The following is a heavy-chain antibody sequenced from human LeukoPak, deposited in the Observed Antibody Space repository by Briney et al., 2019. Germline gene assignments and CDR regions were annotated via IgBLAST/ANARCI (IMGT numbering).Heavy chain of an antibody. D-gene: IGHD3-9*01. CDR1: GYTFTGYY. CDR2: INPNSGGT. Sequence: ASVKVSCKASGYTFTGYYMHWVRQAPGQGLEWMGWINPNSGGTNYAQKFQGRVTMTRDTSISTAYMELSRLRPDDTAVYYCARDFIFYEILTGYYNLYYFDYWGQGTLVTVSS. CDR3: ARDFIFYEILTGYYNLYYFDY. V-gene: IGHV1-2*02. J-gene: IGHJ4*02.